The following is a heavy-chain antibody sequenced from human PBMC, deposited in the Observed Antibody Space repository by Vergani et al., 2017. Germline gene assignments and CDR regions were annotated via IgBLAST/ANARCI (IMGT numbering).Heavy chain of an antibody. CDR2: IYHSGST. CDR1: NDSVSNTFYY. V-gene: IGHV4-39*07. Sequence: QVQLQESGPGLVKPSETLSLTCTVSNDSVSNTFYYWGWIRQPPGKGLEWIGSIYHSGSTNYNPSLKSRVTISVDTSKNQFSLKLSSVTAADTAVYYCAREVARGVRLMDVWGQGTTVTVSS. J-gene: IGHJ6*02. CDR3: AREVARGVRLMDV. D-gene: IGHD3-10*01.